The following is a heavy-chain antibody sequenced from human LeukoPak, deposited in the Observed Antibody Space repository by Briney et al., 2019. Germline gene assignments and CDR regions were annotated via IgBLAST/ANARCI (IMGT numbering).Heavy chain of an antibody. D-gene: IGHD3-10*01. CDR1: GFTFSSFE. Sequence: GGSLRLSCAASGFTFSSFEMNWVRQAPGKGLEWVSYISSSGNSIYYADSVRGRFTISRGNAKSSLYLQMNGLRAEDTAVYYCARGTYYYASGTYGGGLDYWGQGTLVTVSS. J-gene: IGHJ4*02. V-gene: IGHV3-48*03. CDR2: ISSSGNSI. CDR3: ARGTYYYASGTYGGGLDY.